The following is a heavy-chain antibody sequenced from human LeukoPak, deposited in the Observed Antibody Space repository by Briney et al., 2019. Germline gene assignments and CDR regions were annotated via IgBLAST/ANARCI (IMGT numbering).Heavy chain of an antibody. V-gene: IGHV4-34*01. CDR2: INHSGST. CDR3: AREPPVVVPAAGSYLDV. CDR1: GWFFSGYY. Sequence: SGTLSLTCAVYGWFFSGYYWSWIRQPPGKGLEWIWEINHSGSTNYNPSLKSRVTISVDTSKNQFSLKMSSVTAEDPAVYYCAREPPVVVPAAGSYLDVWGKGTTVTVYS. J-gene: IGHJ6*03. D-gene: IGHD2-2*01.